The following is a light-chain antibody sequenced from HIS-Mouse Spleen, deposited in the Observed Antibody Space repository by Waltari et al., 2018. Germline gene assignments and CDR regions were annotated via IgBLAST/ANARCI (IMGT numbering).Light chain of an antibody. CDR1: QGISSY. Sequence: DIQLTQSPSFLSASVGDRVTITCRASQGISSYLAWYQQQPGKAPKLLIYAASTLQSGVPSRCSGSGSGTEFTLTISSLQPEDFATYYCQQLNSYPPTFGQGTKVEIK. CDR2: AAS. J-gene: IGKJ1*01. V-gene: IGKV1-9*01. CDR3: QQLNSYPPT.